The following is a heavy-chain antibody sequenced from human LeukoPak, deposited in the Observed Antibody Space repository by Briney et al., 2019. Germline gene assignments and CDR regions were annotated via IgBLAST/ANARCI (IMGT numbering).Heavy chain of an antibody. Sequence: GGSLRLSCAASGFTFSIYSMNWVRQAPGKGLEWVSSISSSSSYIYYADSVKGRYTISRDNAKNSLYLQMNSLRAEDTAVYYCARDEDRWFDPWGQGTLVTVSS. V-gene: IGHV3-21*01. CDR3: ARDEDRWFDP. CDR2: ISSSSSYI. CDR1: GFTFSIYS. J-gene: IGHJ5*02.